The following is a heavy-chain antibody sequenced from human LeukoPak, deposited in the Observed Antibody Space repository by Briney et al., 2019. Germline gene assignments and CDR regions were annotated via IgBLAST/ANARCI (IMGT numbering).Heavy chain of an antibody. V-gene: IGHV4-59*01. J-gene: IGHJ4*02. Sequence: PSETLSLTCTVSGGSISSYYWSWIRQPPGKGLEWIGYIYYSGSTNYNPSLKSRVTISVDTSKNQFSLKLSSVTAADTAVYYCARMQQLAAPFDYWGQETLVTVSS. CDR1: GGSISSYY. CDR3: ARMQQLAAPFDY. CDR2: IYYSGST. D-gene: IGHD6-13*01.